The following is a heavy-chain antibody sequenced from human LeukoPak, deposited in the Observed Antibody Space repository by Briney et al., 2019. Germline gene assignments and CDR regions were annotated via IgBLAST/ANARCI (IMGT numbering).Heavy chain of an antibody. CDR2: ISWNSGSI. V-gene: IGHV3-9*01. CDR1: GFTFDDYA. CDR3: ARDIRRDGYNYPGC. D-gene: IGHD5-24*01. J-gene: IGHJ4*02. Sequence: GGSLRLSCAASGFTFDDYAMHWVRQAPGKGLEWVSGISWNSGSIGYADSVKGRFTISRDNAKNSLYLQMNSLRAEDTAVCYCARDIRRDGYNYPGCWGQGTLVTVSS.